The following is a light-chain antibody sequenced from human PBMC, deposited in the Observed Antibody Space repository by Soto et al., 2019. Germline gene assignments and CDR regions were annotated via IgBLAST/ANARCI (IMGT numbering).Light chain of an antibody. Sequence: QSVQTQPPSVSAAPGQKVTISCSGSSSNIGNNYVSWYQQLPGTAPKLLIYDNNKRPSGIPDRFSGSKSGTSATLGITGLQTGDEADYYCGTWDSSLSDYVFGTGTKVTAL. CDR3: GTWDSSLSDYV. CDR1: SSNIGNNY. CDR2: DNN. V-gene: IGLV1-51*01. J-gene: IGLJ1*01.